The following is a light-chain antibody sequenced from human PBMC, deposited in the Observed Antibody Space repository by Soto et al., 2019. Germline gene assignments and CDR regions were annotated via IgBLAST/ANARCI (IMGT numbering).Light chain of an antibody. CDR3: QSYDRGLSGFV. CDR2: GDY. CDR1: SSNIGAHV. V-gene: IGLV1-40*01. Sequence: QSALAQPPSVSGAPGQRVTISCTGSSSNIGAHVVHWYQHLPGTAPKLLIFGDYNRPSGVPDRISGSRSGTSASLAIPGLQAEDEADYYCQSYDRGLSGFVFGTGTKVTV. J-gene: IGLJ1*01.